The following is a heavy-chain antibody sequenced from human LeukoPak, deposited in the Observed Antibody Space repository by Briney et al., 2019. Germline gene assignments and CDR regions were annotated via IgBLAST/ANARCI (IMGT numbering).Heavy chain of an antibody. CDR2: IYYSGST. CDR3: ARHYYDSSTYHPPGGY. V-gene: IGHV4-39*01. D-gene: IGHD3-22*01. Sequence: KPSETLSLTCTVSGGSISSRSYCWGWIRQPPGKGLEWIGNIYYSGSTYYNPSLKSRVTISVDTSKNQFSLKLSSVTAADTAVYYCARHYYDSSTYHPPGGYWGQGTLVTASS. J-gene: IGHJ4*02. CDR1: GGSISSRSYC.